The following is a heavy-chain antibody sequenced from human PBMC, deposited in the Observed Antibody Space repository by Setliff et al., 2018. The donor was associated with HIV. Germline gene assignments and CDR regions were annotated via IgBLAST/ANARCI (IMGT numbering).Heavy chain of an antibody. CDR2: INVGKGDT. Sequence: ASVKVSCKASGYTSTTYSLHWVRQAPGHSLEWMGWINVGKGDTKYSQELQGRITITTDTSANTAYMELSSLRSDDTAVYFCARGALLAVFDFDHWGHGTLVTVXS. CDR3: ARGALLAVFDFDH. CDR1: GYTSTTYS. D-gene: IGHD3-10*01. V-gene: IGHV1-3*01. J-gene: IGHJ4*01.